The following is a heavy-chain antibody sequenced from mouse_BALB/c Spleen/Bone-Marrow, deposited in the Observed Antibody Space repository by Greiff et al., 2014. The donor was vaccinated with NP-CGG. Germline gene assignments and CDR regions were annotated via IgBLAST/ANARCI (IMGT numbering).Heavy chain of an antibody. V-gene: IGHV1-14*01. CDR2: INPYNDGT. CDR1: GYTFTSYI. CDR3: ARPETYYGNFYWYFDV. D-gene: IGHD2-10*01. Sequence: VQLQQSGPELVKPGASVKMSCKASGYTFTSYIMHWVKQKPGQGLEWIGYINPYNDGTKYNEKFKGKATLTSDKSSSTAYMELSSLTSEDFAVYYCARPETYYGNFYWYFDVWGAGTTVTVSS. J-gene: IGHJ1*01.